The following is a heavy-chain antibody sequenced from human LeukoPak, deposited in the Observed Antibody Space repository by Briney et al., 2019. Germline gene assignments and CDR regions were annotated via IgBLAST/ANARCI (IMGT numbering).Heavy chain of an antibody. V-gene: IGHV4-4*02. Sequence: SETLSLTCAVSGGSIRSSDWGSWVRQPPGKGLEWIGDIYHSGTTNYNPSLKSRVTISVDKSKNQFSLRLSPVTAAATAVYYCARAAAWFGESWGQGTLVTVSS. CDR1: GGSIRSSDW. D-gene: IGHD3-10*01. J-gene: IGHJ4*02. CDR3: ARAAAWFGES. CDR2: IYHSGTT.